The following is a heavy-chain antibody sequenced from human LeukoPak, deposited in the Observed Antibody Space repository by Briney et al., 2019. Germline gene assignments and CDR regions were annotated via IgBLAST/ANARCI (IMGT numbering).Heavy chain of an antibody. J-gene: IGHJ5*02. D-gene: IGHD3-16*01. CDR2: IYYSGST. V-gene: IGHV4-59*01. CDR3: ATVEKYTFEFDP. CDR1: GDSIRSYY. Sequence: SETLSLTCTVSGDSIRSYYWSWIRQSPGKGLEWIGYIYYSGSTNYNPSLKSRVTISVDTSKNQFSLKLTSVTAADTAVYYCATVEKYTFEFDPWGQGTLVTVSS.